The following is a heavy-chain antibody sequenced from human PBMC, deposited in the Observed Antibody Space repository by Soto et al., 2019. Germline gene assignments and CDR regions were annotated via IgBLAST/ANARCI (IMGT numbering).Heavy chain of an antibody. V-gene: IGHV3-66*01. CDR2: FYSGDNT. D-gene: IGHD5-18*01. Sequence: EVQLVESGGGLVQPGGSLRLSCAASGFTVSSDYMSWVRQAPGKGLEWVSIFYSGDNTYYADSVKGRFTISRDYSKNTLYLQMNSPRAEDTAQYYCARADTANYFDLWGQGTLVTVSP. CDR3: ARADTANYFDL. CDR1: GFTVSSDY. J-gene: IGHJ4*02.